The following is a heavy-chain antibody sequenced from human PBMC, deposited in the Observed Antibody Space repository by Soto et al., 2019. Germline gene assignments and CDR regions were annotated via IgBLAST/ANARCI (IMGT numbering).Heavy chain of an antibody. CDR2: ISAYTGNT. Sequence: GASVKVSCKASGYTFTSYAISWVRQAPGQGLEWMALISAYTGNTNFPQKLQGRLTITTDTSTSTAYMELRSLRSDDTALYYCARDPPPEDYLGQGTLVTGSS. V-gene: IGHV1-18*01. J-gene: IGHJ4*02. CDR3: ARDPPPEDY. CDR1: GYTFTSYA.